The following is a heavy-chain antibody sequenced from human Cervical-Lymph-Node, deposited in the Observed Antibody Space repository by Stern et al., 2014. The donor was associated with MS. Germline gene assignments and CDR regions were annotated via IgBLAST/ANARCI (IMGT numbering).Heavy chain of an antibody. J-gene: IGHJ1*01. CDR1: GYTFTDYF. Sequence: VQLEESGAEVKKPGASVKVSCKASGYTFTDYFLHWVRQAPGQWLEWIGWINPHSVGTNYAPKFQGRVTMTSETSISTAYMELRSLRSDDTAVYYCARPGFCSSTSCQIYFQHWGQGTLVTVSS. D-gene: IGHD2-2*01. V-gene: IGHV1-2*02. CDR2: INPHSVGT. CDR3: ARPGFCSSTSCQIYFQH.